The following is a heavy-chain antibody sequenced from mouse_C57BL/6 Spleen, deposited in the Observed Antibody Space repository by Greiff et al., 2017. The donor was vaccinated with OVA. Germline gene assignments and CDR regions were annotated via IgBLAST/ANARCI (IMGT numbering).Heavy chain of an antibody. V-gene: IGHV5-6*01. J-gene: IGHJ3*01. CDR3: AGYYYGSSSRFAY. CDR2: ISSGGSYT. Sequence: EVNVVESGGDLVKPGGSLKLSCAASGFTFSSYGMSWVRQTPDKRLEWVATISSGGSYTYYPDSVKGRFTISRDNAKNTLYLQMSSLKSEDTAMYYCAGYYYGSSSRFAYWGQGTLVTVSA. CDR1: GFTFSSYG. D-gene: IGHD1-1*01.